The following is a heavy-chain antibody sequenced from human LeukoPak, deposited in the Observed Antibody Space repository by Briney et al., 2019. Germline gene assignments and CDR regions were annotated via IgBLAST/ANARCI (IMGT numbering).Heavy chain of an antibody. D-gene: IGHD2-15*01. CDR3: ARDSKLRSGGLFDP. Sequence: GGSLRLSCTASGFTFSSYWMSWVRQAPGKGLEWVADIKPDGSEGYYVDSVKGRFTISRDNAKNSLYLQMNSLRAEDTAVYSCARDSKLRSGGLFDPWGQGTPVTVSS. J-gene: IGHJ5*02. CDR2: IKPDGSEG. V-gene: IGHV3-7*01. CDR1: GFTFSSYW.